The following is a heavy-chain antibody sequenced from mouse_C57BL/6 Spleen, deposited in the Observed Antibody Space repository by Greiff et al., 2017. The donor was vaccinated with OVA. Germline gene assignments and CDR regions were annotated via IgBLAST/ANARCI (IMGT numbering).Heavy chain of an antibody. CDR1: GFTFSDYG. CDR2: ISSGSSTN. D-gene: IGHD4-1*01. CDR3: ARDWDWYFDV. Sequence: DVMLVESGGGLVKPGGSLKLSCAASGFTFSDYGMHWVRQAPEKGLEWVACISSGSSTNYYADTVKGRCTISRDNANNTLFLQRTSLRSEDTAMYYCARDWDWYFDVWGTGTTVTVSS. J-gene: IGHJ1*03. V-gene: IGHV5-17*01.